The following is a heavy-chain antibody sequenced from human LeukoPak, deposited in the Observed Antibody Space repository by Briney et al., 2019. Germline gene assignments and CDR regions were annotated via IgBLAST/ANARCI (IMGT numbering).Heavy chain of an antibody. CDR2: ISYGGSNK. Sequence: GGSLRLSCAASGFTFSRYCMHWVRQAPGKGLDGVAGISYGGSNKYYADSVKGRFTISRDNSKNTLYLQMNSLRAEDTAVYYCVLGGYFDYWGQGTLVTVSS. V-gene: IGHV3-30*03. J-gene: IGHJ4*02. CDR1: GFTFSRYC. CDR3: VLGGYFDY. D-gene: IGHD2-15*01.